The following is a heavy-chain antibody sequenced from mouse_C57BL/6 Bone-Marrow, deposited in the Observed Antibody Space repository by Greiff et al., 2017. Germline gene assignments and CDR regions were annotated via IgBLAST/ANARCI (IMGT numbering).Heavy chain of an antibody. CDR3: ARAHYGSSYGAY. J-gene: IGHJ3*01. V-gene: IGHV5-4*03. Sequence: EVKLVESGGGLVKPGGSLKLSCAASGFTFSSYAMSWVRQTPEKRLEWVATISDGGSYTYYPDNVKGRFTISRDNAKNNLYLQMSHLKSEDTAMYYCARAHYGSSYGAYRGQGTLVTVSA. D-gene: IGHD1-1*01. CDR1: GFTFSSYA. CDR2: ISDGGSYT.